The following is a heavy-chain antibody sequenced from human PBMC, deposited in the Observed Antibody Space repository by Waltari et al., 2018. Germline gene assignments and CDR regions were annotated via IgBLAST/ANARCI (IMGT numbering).Heavy chain of an antibody. CDR3: ARTWGYSPPLGWFDP. V-gene: IGHV4-34*01. CDR1: GGPFPDYS. Sequence: QVQLHQWGAGLLKPSETLSLTCAVSGGPFPDYSWSWIRQSPDKGLEWIGEIRHSGSTNYNPSLKSRVTMSVDTIKKQFSLKLTSVTAADTAVYFCARTWGYSPPLGWFDPWGRGTRVTVSS. J-gene: IGHJ5*02. CDR2: IRHSGST. D-gene: IGHD1-26*01.